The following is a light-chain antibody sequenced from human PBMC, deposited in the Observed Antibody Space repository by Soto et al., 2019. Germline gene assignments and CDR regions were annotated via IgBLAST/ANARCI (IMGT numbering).Light chain of an antibody. CDR1: QSIDNY. V-gene: IGKV1-39*01. CDR3: QQSYSTPRT. CDR2: AAS. J-gene: IGKJ3*01. Sequence: DIQMTQSPSSLSASIGDRANITCRASQSIDNYVNWYQQKPGKAPKVLIYAASSLQSGVPSRFSGTGSGTDFTLTISSLQPEDFATYYCQQSYSTPRTIGPGTKVDL.